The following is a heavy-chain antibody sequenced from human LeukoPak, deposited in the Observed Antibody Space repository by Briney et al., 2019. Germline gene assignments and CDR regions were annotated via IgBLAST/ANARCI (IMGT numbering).Heavy chain of an antibody. D-gene: IGHD1-26*01. CDR3: AKEDGRYSTWGAFDI. J-gene: IGHJ3*02. CDR1: GFTFSSYA. V-gene: IGHV3-23*01. Sequence: PGGSLRLSCAVSGFTFSSYAMSWVRQAPGKGLEWVSAISGFGGSTFYADSVKGRFTISRDNSKNTQYLQMNSLRAEDTAVYYCAKEDGRYSTWGAFDIWGQGTMVTVSS. CDR2: ISGFGGST.